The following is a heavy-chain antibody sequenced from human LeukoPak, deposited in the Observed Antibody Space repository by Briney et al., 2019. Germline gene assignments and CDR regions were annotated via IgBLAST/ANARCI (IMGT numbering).Heavy chain of an antibody. D-gene: IGHD5-18*01. V-gene: IGHV3-64*02. Sequence: RTGGSLRLSCVASGFTFYNYAMHWVRQAPGKGLEYVSAIGGNGDTSYYADSVKGRFTISRDNSKNTVYLQLGSLRTEDMAVYYCATRHEYSYPYRGQGTLVTVSS. J-gene: IGHJ4*02. CDR2: IGGNGDTS. CDR3: ATRHEYSYPY. CDR1: GFTFYNYA.